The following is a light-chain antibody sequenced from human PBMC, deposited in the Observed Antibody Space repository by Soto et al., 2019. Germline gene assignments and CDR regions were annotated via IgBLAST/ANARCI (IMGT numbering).Light chain of an antibody. V-gene: IGLV2-14*01. Sequence: QSALTQPASVSGSPGQSITISCTGTSSDVGGYNYVSWYQHHPGKVPKLLISEVSKGPSGVSSRFSDSKSGNTASLTISGLQADDEADYFCSSYTTSATYVFGTGTKVTVL. CDR2: EVS. CDR1: SSDVGGYNY. CDR3: SSYTTSATYV. J-gene: IGLJ1*01.